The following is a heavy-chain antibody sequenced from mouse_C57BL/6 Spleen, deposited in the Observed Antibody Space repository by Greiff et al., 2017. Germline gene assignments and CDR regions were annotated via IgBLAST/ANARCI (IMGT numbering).Heavy chain of an antibody. V-gene: IGHV1-81*01. J-gene: IGHJ4*01. CDR1: GYTFTSYG. Sequence: QVQLKQSGAELARPGASVKLSCKASGYTFTSYGISWVKQRPGQGLEWIGEIYPRSGNTYYNEKFKGKATLTADKSSSTAYMELRSLTSEDSAVYFCVSGYYAMDYWGQGTSVTVSS. CDR3: VSGYYAMDY. CDR2: IYPRSGNT.